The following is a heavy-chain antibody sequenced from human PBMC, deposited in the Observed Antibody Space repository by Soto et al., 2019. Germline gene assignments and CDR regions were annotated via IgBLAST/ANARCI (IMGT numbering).Heavy chain of an antibody. CDR2: IGNSGGLT. CDR3: GKDQIHSSSRDAFY. D-gene: IGHD2-2*01. Sequence: GGSLRLSCAASGFTFSTYAMNWVRQAPGKGLEWVSSIGNSGGLTYYADSVRGRFTISRDNSKNTLYLQMDSLRADDTAVYYCGKDQIHSSSRDAFYWGQGALVTVSS. CDR1: GFTFSTYA. J-gene: IGHJ4*02. V-gene: IGHV3-23*01.